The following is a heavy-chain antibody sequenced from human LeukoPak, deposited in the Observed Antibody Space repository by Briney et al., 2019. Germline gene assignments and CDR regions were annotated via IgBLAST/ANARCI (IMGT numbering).Heavy chain of an antibody. D-gene: IGHD3-10*01. Sequence: GGSLRLSCAASGIIITSYWMSWVRQAPGKGLEWVANIKQDGSEKYYVDSVKGRFTISRDNAKNSLYLQMNSLRAEDTAVYYCARVVGSYYGSGSYEDYWGQGTLVTVSS. CDR1: GIIITSYW. V-gene: IGHV3-7*01. CDR3: ARVVGSYYGSGSYEDY. CDR2: IKQDGSEK. J-gene: IGHJ4*02.